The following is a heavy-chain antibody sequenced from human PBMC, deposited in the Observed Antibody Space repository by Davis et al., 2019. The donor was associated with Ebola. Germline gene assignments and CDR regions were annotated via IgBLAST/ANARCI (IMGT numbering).Heavy chain of an antibody. CDR1: GYTFSDYA. V-gene: IGHV7-4-1*02. CDR3: ARDPRTLSLDY. Sequence: AASVKVSCKGSGYTFSDYAINWVRQAPEQGLEWIGWIDTNTGNPTYAQGFTGRFVFSLDTSVNTAYLQISSLKAEDTAVYYCARDPRTLSLDYWGQGTLVTVSS. CDR2: IDTNTGNP. D-gene: IGHD2/OR15-2a*01. J-gene: IGHJ4*02.